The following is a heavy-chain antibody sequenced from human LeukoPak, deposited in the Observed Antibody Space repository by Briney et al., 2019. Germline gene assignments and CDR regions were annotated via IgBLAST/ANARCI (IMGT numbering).Heavy chain of an antibody. V-gene: IGHV1-69*05. J-gene: IGHJ4*02. CDR1: GGTFSSYA. D-gene: IGHD3-22*01. CDR2: IIPIFGTA. Sequence: GASVKVSCKASGGTFSSYAISWVRQAPGQGLEWMGGIIPIFGTANYVQKFQGRVTITTDESTSTAYMELSSLRSEDTAVYYCARGGANYYDSSGYYTLDYWGQGTLVTVSS. CDR3: ARGGANYYDSSGYYTLDY.